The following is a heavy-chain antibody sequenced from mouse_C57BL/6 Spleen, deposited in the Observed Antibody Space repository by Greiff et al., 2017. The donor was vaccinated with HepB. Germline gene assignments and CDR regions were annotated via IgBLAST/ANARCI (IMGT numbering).Heavy chain of an antibody. J-gene: IGHJ2*01. CDR1: GYSITSGYY. Sequence: EVQLVESGPGLVKPSQSLSLTCSVTGYSITSGYYWNWIRQFPGNILEWMGYISYDGSNNYNPSLKNRISITRDTSKNQYFLKLNSVTTEDTATYYCALYYEKGFDYWGQGTTLTVSS. CDR2: ISYDGSN. CDR3: ALYYEKGFDY. D-gene: IGHD2-4*01. V-gene: IGHV3-6*01.